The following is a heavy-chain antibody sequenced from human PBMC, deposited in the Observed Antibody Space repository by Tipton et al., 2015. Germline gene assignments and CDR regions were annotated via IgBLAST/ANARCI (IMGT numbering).Heavy chain of an antibody. CDR1: GGPISSSNQF. J-gene: IGHJ5*02. CDR2: MSYTGST. V-gene: IGHV4-39*01. CDR3: AEEANAT. Sequence: TLSLTCTVSGGPISSSNQFWGWIRQPPGKGLEWIGSMSYTGSTYYSPSLKSRVTISVDTTKNQISLKLTSVTAADTAVYYCAEEANATWGQGTLVTVS.